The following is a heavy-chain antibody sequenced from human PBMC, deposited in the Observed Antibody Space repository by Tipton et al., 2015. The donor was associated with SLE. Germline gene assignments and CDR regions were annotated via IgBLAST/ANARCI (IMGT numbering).Heavy chain of an antibody. CDR3: ARDHHVYSSSSDAFDI. D-gene: IGHD6-6*01. CDR1: GGSFSGYY. Sequence: TLSLTCAVYGGSFSGYYWSWIRQPPGKGLEWIGEINHSGSTNYNPSLKSRVTISVDTSKNQFSLKLSSVTAADTAVYYCARDHHVYSSSSDAFDIWGQGTMVTVSS. CDR2: INHSGST. V-gene: IGHV4-34*01. J-gene: IGHJ3*02.